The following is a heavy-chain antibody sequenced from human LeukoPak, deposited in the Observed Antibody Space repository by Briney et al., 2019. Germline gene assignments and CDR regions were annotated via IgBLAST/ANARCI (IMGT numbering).Heavy chain of an antibody. Sequence: ASVKVSCKASGHTFTSYGISWVRQAPGQGLEWMGWISAYNGNTNYAQKLQGRVTMTTDTSTSTAYMELRSLRSDDTAVYYCAYSNYYYYYMDVWGKGTTVTVSS. J-gene: IGHJ6*03. CDR3: AYSNYYYYYMDV. V-gene: IGHV1-18*01. CDR2: ISAYNGNT. CDR1: GHTFTSYG. D-gene: IGHD4-11*01.